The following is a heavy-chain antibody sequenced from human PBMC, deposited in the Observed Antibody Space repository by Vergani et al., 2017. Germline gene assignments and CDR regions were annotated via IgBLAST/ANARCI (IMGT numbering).Heavy chain of an antibody. Sequence: EVQLVESGGVVVQPGGSLRLSCAASGFTFSSYAMSWVRQAPGKGLEWVSAISGSGGSTYYADSVKGRFTISRDNSKNTLHLQMNSLRADDTAVYYCTKGSRGYTGYFFDYSGQGTLAPVSS. CDR2: ISGSGGST. CDR3: TKGSRGYTGYFFDY. J-gene: IGHJ4*02. V-gene: IGHV3-23*04. D-gene: IGHD5-12*01. CDR1: GFTFSSYA.